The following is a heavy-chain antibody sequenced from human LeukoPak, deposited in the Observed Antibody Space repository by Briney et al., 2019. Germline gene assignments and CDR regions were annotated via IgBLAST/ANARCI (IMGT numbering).Heavy chain of an antibody. Sequence: GGSLRLSCAASGFTFSSYGMHWVRQAPGKGLEWVAFIRYDGSNKYYADSVKGRFTISRDNSKNTLYLQMNSLTADDTALYYCARERTTIMSGTAIGGYWGQGTLVTVSS. J-gene: IGHJ4*02. CDR2: IRYDGSNK. D-gene: IGHD5-24*01. V-gene: IGHV3-30*02. CDR1: GFTFSSYG. CDR3: ARERTTIMSGTAIGGY.